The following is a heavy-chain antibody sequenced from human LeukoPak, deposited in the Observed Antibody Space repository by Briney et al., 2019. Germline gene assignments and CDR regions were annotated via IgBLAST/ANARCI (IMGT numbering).Heavy chain of an antibody. CDR2: IYIDGTT. J-gene: IGHJ4*02. V-gene: IGHV3-53*01. Sequence: PGGSLRLSCAASGFIVSHNYMTWVRQAPGKGLEWISVIYIDGTTYYADSVKGRFTISRDQANNTLYLQMNTLRVEDTAVYYCARDPSGSSSWVRFDYWGQGTLVTVSS. CDR1: GFIVSHNY. D-gene: IGHD6-13*01. CDR3: ARDPSGSSSWVRFDY.